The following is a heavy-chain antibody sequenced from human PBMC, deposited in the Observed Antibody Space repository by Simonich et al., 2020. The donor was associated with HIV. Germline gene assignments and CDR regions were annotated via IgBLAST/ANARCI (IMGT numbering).Heavy chain of an antibody. V-gene: IGHV4-34*01. CDR3: ARNGIAARPDTSEVDY. J-gene: IGHJ4*02. CDR2: IKNSGSI. Sequence: QVQLQQWGAGLLKPSETLSLTCAVYGGSFSGYYWSGNGQPPGKGRGWMAKIKNSGSIYYNPSLKSRVTISVDTSKSQFSLKVSSVTAADTAVYYCARNGIAARPDTSEVDYWGQGTLVTVSS. CDR1: GGSFSGYY. D-gene: IGHD6-6*01.